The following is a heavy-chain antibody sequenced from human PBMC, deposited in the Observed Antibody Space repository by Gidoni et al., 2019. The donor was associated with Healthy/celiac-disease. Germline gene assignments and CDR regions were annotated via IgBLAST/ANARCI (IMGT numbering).Heavy chain of an antibody. V-gene: IGHV3-72*01. D-gene: IGHD3-22*01. CDR2: TRNKANSYTT. CDR3: ARPGVITDAFDI. J-gene: IGHJ3*02. Sequence: GKGLEWVGRTRNKANSYTTEYAASVKGRFTISRDDSKNSLYLQMNSLKTEDTAVYYCARPGVITDAFDIWGQGTMVTVSS.